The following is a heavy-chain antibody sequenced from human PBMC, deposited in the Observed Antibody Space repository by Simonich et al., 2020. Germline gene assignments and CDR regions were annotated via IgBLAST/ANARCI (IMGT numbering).Heavy chain of an antibody. J-gene: IGHJ4*02. Sequence: QVQLQESGTGLVKPSETLSLTCTVSGGSISSYYWSWIRQPPGKGLKWIGYIYYSGSTNYNPSLKSRDTISVDTSKNQFSLKLSSVTAADTAVYYCARLPDYWGQGTLVTVSS. CDR3: ARLPDY. V-gene: IGHV4-59*08. CDR2: IYYSGST. CDR1: GGSISSYY.